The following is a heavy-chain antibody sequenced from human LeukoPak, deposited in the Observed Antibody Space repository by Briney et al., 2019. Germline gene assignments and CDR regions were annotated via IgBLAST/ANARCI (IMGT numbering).Heavy chain of an antibody. CDR3: VSVRGGAYLNY. CDR2: IRNRPSSYTT. Sequence: GGSLRLSCAASGFTFSVHYMDWVRQAPGKGLEWVGRIRNRPSSYTTEYAASVKGRFTISRDDPENSLYLQMNSLQTEDTAVYYCVSVRGGAYLNYWGQGTLVTVSS. D-gene: IGHD2-21*01. CDR1: GFTFSVHY. V-gene: IGHV3-72*01. J-gene: IGHJ4*02.